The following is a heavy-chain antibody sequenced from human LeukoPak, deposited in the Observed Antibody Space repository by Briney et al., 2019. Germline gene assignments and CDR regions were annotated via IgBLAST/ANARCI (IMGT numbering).Heavy chain of an antibody. Sequence: SVKVSCKASGGTFSKNVVSWVRQAPGQGLEWMGGIIPFFDVVSSAQRFQGRVTMTEDTSTDTAYMELSSLRSEDTAVYYCATAPWGSIAPQTPLAFWGQGTLVTVSS. CDR2: IIPFFDVV. CDR1: GGTFSKNV. V-gene: IGHV1-69*10. J-gene: IGHJ4*02. D-gene: IGHD3-16*01. CDR3: ATAPWGSIAPQTPLAF.